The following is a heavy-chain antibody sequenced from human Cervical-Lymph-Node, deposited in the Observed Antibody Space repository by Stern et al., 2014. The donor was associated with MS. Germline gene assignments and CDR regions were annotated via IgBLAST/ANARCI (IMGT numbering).Heavy chain of an antibody. CDR3: ARNSRRGSTSVYYFDS. Sequence: VQLVESGGGLVQPGGSLRLSCAASGFIFNNYWMNWVRQAPGKGLEWVANIKEDGTETYYVDSVKGRFTISRDNAKNSLDLQMDSLRAEDTAVYYCARNSRRGSTSVYYFDSWGRGTLVTVSS. J-gene: IGHJ4*02. CDR2: IKEDGTET. CDR1: GFIFNNYW. D-gene: IGHD1-14*01. V-gene: IGHV3-7*01.